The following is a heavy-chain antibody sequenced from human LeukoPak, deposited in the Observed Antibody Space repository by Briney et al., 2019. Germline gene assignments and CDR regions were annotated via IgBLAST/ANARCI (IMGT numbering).Heavy chain of an antibody. CDR1: GFTFSSYS. Sequence: PGGSLRLSCAASGFTFSSYSMNWVRQAPGKGLEWVSSISSSSSYIYYADSVKGRFTISRDNAKNSLYLQMNSLRAEDTAVYYCARDESSGWYLGAQSGVDYWGQGTLVTVSS. D-gene: IGHD6-19*01. J-gene: IGHJ4*02. V-gene: IGHV3-21*01. CDR3: ARDESSGWYLGAQSGVDY. CDR2: ISSSSSYI.